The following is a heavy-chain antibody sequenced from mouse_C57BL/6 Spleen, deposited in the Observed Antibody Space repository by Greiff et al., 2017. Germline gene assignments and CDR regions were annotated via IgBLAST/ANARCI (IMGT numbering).Heavy chain of an antibody. CDR3: ARYEGNYGMDY. CDR1: GFTFTDYY. Sequence: DVQLVESGGGLVQPGGSLSLSCAASGFTFTDYYMSWVRQPPGKALEWLGFIRNKANGYTTEYSASVKGRFTISRDNSQSILYLQMNALRAEDSATYYCARYEGNYGMDYWGQGTSVTVSS. V-gene: IGHV7-3*01. J-gene: IGHJ4*01. CDR2: IRNKANGYTT.